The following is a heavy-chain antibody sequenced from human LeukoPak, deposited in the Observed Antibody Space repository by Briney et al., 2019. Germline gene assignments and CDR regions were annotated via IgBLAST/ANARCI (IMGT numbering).Heavy chain of an antibody. CDR3: ARRADTSNYYDFGGYYFDY. J-gene: IGHJ4*02. CDR2: IYPGDSDT. CDR1: GYSFTSYW. V-gene: IGHV5-51*01. Sequence: GESLKISCKGSGYSFTSYWIGWVRQMPGKGLVWMGIIYPGDSDTRYSPSFQGQVTISADKSISTAYLQWSSLKASDTAMYYCARRADTSNYYDFGGYYFDYWGQGTLVTVSS. D-gene: IGHD3-22*01.